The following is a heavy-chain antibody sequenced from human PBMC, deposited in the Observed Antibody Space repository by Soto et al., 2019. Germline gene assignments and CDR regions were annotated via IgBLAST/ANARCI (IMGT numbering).Heavy chain of an antibody. D-gene: IGHD1-7*01. CDR1: GGSFSGYY. J-gene: IGHJ4*02. V-gene: IGHV4-34*01. CDR2: INHSGST. Sequence: SETLSLTCAVYGGSFSGYYWSWIRQPPGKGLEWIGEINHSGSTNYNPSLKSRVTISVDTSKNQFSLKLSSVTAADTAVYYCARGGITGTTYFDYWGQGTLVTVSS. CDR3: ARGGITGTTYFDY.